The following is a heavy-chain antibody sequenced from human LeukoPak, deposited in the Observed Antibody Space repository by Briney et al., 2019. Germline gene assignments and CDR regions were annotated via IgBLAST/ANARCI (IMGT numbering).Heavy chain of an antibody. CDR1: GLTFSSYS. CDR2: ISSSSSYI. CDR3: ARDYYDSSGYYFLPY. J-gene: IGHJ4*02. D-gene: IGHD3-22*01. Sequence: GGSLRLSCAASGLTFSSYSMNWVRQAPGKGLEWFSSISSSSSYIYYADSVKGRFSISRDNAKNSLFLQMNGLRAEDTAVYYCARDYYDSSGYYFLPYWGQGTLVTVSS. V-gene: IGHV3-21*01.